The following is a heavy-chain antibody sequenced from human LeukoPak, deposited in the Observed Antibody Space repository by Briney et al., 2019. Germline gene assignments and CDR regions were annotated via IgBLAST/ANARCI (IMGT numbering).Heavy chain of an antibody. CDR2: IYYSGST. CDR3: ARGDYGGNSGYYYGMDV. D-gene: IGHD4-23*01. J-gene: IGHJ6*02. V-gene: IGHV4-59*08. Sequence: SETLSLTCNVSGGSISSYYWNWIRQPPGKGLEWIGYIYYSGSTSYNPPLKSRVTISVDTSKNQFSLNLTSLTAADTAVYYCARGDYGGNSGYYYGMDVWGQGTSVAVSS. CDR1: GGSISSYY.